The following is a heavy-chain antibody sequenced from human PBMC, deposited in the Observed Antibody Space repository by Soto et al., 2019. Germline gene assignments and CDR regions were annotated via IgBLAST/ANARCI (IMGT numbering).Heavy chain of an antibody. D-gene: IGHD3-22*01. CDR3: AIDDYPYYDDSSGYHFDY. CDR1: GVNFNTYN. Sequence: PGVSHRLPWGASGVNFNTYNMSWVRKTPRKGLEWVSYISDSSNTIHYADSVKGRFTISRDNAKNSLYLQMNSLRAEDTAVYYCAIDDYPYYDDSSGYHFDYWGQGALDTVSS. CDR2: ISDSSNTI. V-gene: IGHV3-48*01. J-gene: IGHJ4*02.